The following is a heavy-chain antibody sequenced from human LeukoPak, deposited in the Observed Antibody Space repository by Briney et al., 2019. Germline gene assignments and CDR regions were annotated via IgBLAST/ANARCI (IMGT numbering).Heavy chain of an antibody. D-gene: IGHD6-13*01. CDR2: ISAYNGNT. J-gene: IGHJ5*02. Sequence: ASVKVSCKASGGTFSSYAISWVRQAPGQGLEWMGWISAYNGNTNYAQKLQGRVTMTTDTSTSTAYMELRSLRSDDTAVYYCARDRYSSSWVWFDPWGQGTLVTVSS. CDR3: ARDRYSSSWVWFDP. CDR1: GGTFSSYA. V-gene: IGHV1-18*01.